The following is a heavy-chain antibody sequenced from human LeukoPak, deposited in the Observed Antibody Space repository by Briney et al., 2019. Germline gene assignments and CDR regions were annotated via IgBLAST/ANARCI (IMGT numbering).Heavy chain of an antibody. CDR1: GFSFSTYA. D-gene: IGHD2-2*02. V-gene: IGHV3-64*04. CDR2: ISISGGST. J-gene: IGHJ2*01. CDR3: ANPPPGYTSGSRWYFDL. Sequence: PGGSLRLSCVVSGFSFSTYAMQWVRQAPGKGLEYVSTISISGGSTFYADSVKGRFTISRDNSKDTLYLQRNSLRAEDTAVYYCANPPPGYTSGSRWYFDLWGRGTLVTVSS.